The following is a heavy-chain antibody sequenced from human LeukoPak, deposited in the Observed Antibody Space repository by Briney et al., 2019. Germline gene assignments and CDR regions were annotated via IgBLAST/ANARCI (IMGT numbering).Heavy chain of an antibody. CDR2: ISSNGGST. J-gene: IGHJ4*02. V-gene: IGHV3-64*01. Sequence: SGGSLRLSCAASGFTFSSYAMHWVRQAPGKGLEYVSAISSNGGSTYYANSVKGRFTISRDNSKNTLYLQMGSLRAEDMAVYYCARASYYYDSSGYAFDYGAREPWSPSPQ. CDR1: GFTFSSYA. D-gene: IGHD3-22*01. CDR3: ARASYYYDSSGYAFDY.